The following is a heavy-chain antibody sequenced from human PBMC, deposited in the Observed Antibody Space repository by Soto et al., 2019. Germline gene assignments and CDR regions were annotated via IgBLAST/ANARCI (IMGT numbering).Heavy chain of an antibody. CDR2: ISWNSGSI. CDR1: GFTFDDYA. J-gene: IGHJ4*02. D-gene: IGHD6-19*01. Sequence: GGSLRLSCAASGFTFDDYAMHWVRQAPGKGLEWVSGISWNSGSIGYADSVKGRFTISRDNAKNSLYLQMNSLRAEDTALYYCAKSSSSWYSSGTFDYWGQGTLVTVSS. CDR3: AKSSSSWYSSGTFDY. V-gene: IGHV3-9*01.